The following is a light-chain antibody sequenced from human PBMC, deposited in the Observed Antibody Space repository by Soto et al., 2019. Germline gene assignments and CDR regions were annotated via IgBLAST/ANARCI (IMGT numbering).Light chain of an antibody. CDR3: QQYGSSGT. Sequence: EMVLTQSPGTLSLSPGEGATLSCRARQSVGKNYLAWYQQKSGQAPRLLIYGASNRATGIPDRFSGSGSGTDFTLTISRLEPEDFAVYYCQQYGSSGTFGQGTKVDI. V-gene: IGKV3-20*01. CDR1: QSVGKNY. CDR2: GAS. J-gene: IGKJ1*01.